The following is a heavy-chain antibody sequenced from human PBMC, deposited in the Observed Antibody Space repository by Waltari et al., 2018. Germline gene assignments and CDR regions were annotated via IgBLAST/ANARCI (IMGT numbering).Heavy chain of an antibody. Sequence: EVQLVDSGGGLVQPGGSLRLSCAASGFTFSSNWVSWVRQAQGRGLEGRANRKPDGSQQYYVDSVRGRFSISRDNAKNSLYLQLNSLRAEDTAIYYCARDFNWGWDFWGQGTLVTVSS. V-gene: IGHV3-7*03. CDR2: RKPDGSQQ. D-gene: IGHD7-27*01. CDR3: ARDFNWGWDF. CDR1: GFTFSSNW. J-gene: IGHJ4*02.